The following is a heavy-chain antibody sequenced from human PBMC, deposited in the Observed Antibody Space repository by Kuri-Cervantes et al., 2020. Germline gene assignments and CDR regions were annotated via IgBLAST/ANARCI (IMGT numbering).Heavy chain of an antibody. V-gene: IGHV4-30-4*08. CDR1: GGSISSGGYY. Sequence: LRLSCTVSGGSISSGGYYWSWIRQHPGKGLEWIGYIYYSGSTYYNPSLKSRVTISVDTSKNQFSLKLSSVTAADTAVYYCARVDVGGYLDWGQGTLVTVSS. CDR2: IYYSGST. J-gene: IGHJ4*02. CDR3: ARVDVGGYLD. D-gene: IGHD5-12*01.